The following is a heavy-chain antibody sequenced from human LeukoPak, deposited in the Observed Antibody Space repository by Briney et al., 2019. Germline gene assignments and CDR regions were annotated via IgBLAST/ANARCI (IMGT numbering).Heavy chain of an antibody. CDR1: GYTFTSYY. D-gene: IGHD6-19*01. Sequence: ASVKVSCKASGYTFTSYYMHWVRQAPGQGLEWMGIINPSGGSTSYAQKFQGRVTMTRDTSTSTVYMELSSLRSEDTAVYYCARDGNPFLCSSGWYCLYWGQGTLVTVSS. J-gene: IGHJ4*02. CDR3: ARDGNPFLCSSGWYCLY. V-gene: IGHV1-46*01. CDR2: INPSGGST.